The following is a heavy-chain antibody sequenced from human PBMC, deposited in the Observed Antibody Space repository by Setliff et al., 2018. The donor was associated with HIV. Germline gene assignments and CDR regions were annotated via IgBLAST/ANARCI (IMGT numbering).Heavy chain of an antibody. D-gene: IGHD3-10*01. J-gene: IGHJ4*02. Sequence: LSLTCTVSGGSITSYYWNWIRQSPGKGLEWIGYIFDSGTTKYNPSATSRVTISVDASKNQFFLQLISVTAADTAVYYCARQGGYNSPLMVWGQGKLVTVSS. V-gene: IGHV4-59*08. CDR3: ARQGGYNSPLMV. CDR2: IFDSGTT. CDR1: GGSITSYY.